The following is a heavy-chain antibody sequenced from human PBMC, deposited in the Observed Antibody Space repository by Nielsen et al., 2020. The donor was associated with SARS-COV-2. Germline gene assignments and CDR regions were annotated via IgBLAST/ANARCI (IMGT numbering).Heavy chain of an antibody. J-gene: IGHJ4*02. V-gene: IGHV7-4-1*02. CDR3: ARGLRFFDWYQFAIY. Sequence: ASVKVSCKSSGYTFSSFAMNWVRQAPGQGLEWMGWINTKNGNPTYAQGFTGRFVFSLDTSVNTAYLQISSLQAEDTAVYYCARGLRFFDWYQFAIYWGQGTLVTVSS. CDR1: GYTFSSFA. CDR2: INTKNGNP. D-gene: IGHD3-9*01.